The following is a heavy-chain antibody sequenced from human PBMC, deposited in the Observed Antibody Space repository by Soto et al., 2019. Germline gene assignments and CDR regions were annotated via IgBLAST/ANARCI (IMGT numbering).Heavy chain of an antibody. CDR1: GFTFSGYA. Sequence: GGSLRLSCAASGFTFSGYAMSWVRQAPGKGLEWVSAISGSGGSTYYADSVKGRFTISRDNSKNTLYLQMNSLRAEDMAVYYCAKVPSSRIAAARGFDYWGQGTLVTVSS. CDR2: ISGSGGST. D-gene: IGHD6-13*01. J-gene: IGHJ4*02. V-gene: IGHV3-23*01. CDR3: AKVPSSRIAAARGFDY.